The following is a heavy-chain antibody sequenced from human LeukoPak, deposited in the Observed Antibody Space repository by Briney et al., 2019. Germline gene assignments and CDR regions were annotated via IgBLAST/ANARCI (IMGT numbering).Heavy chain of an antibody. D-gene: IGHD2-2*01. CDR3: ASQGYCSSTSCYEDY. Sequence: GGSLRLSCAASGFTFDAYAMHWVRQAPGKGLEWVSGISWNGGGMGYAVSVKGRFTISRDNAKNSLYLQMNSLRAEDTAVYYCASQGYCSSTSCYEDYWGQGTLVTVSS. J-gene: IGHJ4*02. V-gene: IGHV3-9*01. CDR2: ISWNGGGM. CDR1: GFTFDAYA.